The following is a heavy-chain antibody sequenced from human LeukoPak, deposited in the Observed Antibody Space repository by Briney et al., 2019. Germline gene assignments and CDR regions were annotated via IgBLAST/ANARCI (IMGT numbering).Heavy chain of an antibody. CDR1: GASISSNIYY. J-gene: IGHJ4*02. V-gene: IGHV4-39*07. CDR3: ARNSCPSGSCYDNRGYFDY. CDR2: IYYSGST. Sequence: SETLSLTCTVSGASISSNIYYWGWIRQPPGKGLEWIGSIYYSGSTYYNPSLKSRVTISVDTSKNQFSLKLSSVTAADTAVYYCARNSCPSGSCYDNRGYFDYWGQGTLVTVSS. D-gene: IGHD2-15*01.